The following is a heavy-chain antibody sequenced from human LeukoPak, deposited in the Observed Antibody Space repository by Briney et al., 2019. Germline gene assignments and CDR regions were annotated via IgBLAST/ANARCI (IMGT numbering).Heavy chain of an antibody. Sequence: PGGSLRLSCAASGFTFSSYGMHWVRQAPGKGLEWVAVISSDGSNKYYADSVKGRFTISRDNAKNSLYLQMNSLRAEDTAVYYCARDADSSGWDTDFDYWGQGTLVTVSS. D-gene: IGHD6-19*01. CDR3: ARDADSSGWDTDFDY. J-gene: IGHJ4*02. CDR1: GFTFSSYG. CDR2: ISSDGSNK. V-gene: IGHV3-30*03.